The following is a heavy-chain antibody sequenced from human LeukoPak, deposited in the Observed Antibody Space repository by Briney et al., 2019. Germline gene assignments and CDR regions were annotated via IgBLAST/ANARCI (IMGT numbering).Heavy chain of an antibody. J-gene: IGHJ6*03. CDR2: INPNSGGT. V-gene: IGHV1-2*02. Sequence: GASVKVSCKASGYTFTGYYMHWVRQAPGQGLEWIGWINPNSGGTNYAQKFQGRVTMTRDTSISTAYMELSRLRSDDTAVYYCARDKGRYYYYYMDVWGKGTTVTVSS. CDR3: ARDKGRYYYYYMDV. CDR1: GYTFTGYY.